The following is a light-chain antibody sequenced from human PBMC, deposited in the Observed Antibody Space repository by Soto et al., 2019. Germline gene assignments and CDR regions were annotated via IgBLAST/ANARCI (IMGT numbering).Light chain of an antibody. CDR1: SNNVGRYNL. CDR2: EAS. J-gene: IGLJ2*01. V-gene: IGLV2-23*01. CDR3: GSYAGDNRGV. Sequence: QSALTQPASVSGSPGQSITISCTGTSNNVGRYNLVSWYQQHPGKAPKLMIYEASKRPSGVSNRFSASKSGNTASMTISGLQAEDEADYYCGSYAGDNRGVFGGGTKLTVL.